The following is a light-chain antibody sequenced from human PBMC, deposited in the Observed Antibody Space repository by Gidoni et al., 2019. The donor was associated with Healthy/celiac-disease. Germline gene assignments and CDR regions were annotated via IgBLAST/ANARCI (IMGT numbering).Light chain of an antibody. J-gene: IGLJ2*01. V-gene: IGLV2-14*03. Sequence: QSALTQPASVSGSTGQSITISCTGTSSDVGGYNYVSWYQQHPGKAPKLMIYDVSSRPSGVSNRFSGSKSGNTASLTISGLQAGDEADYCCSAYTSSSTGVFGGGTKLTVL. CDR2: DVS. CDR1: SSDVGGYNY. CDR3: SAYTSSSTGV.